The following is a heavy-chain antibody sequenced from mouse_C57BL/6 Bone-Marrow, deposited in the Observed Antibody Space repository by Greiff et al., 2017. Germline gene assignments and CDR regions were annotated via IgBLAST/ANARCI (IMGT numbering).Heavy chain of an antibody. CDR3: ARATVVPFDY. CDR2: ISDGGSYT. Sequence: EVQRVESGGGLVKPGGSLKLSCAASGFTFSSYAMSWVRQTPEKRLEWVATISDGGSYTYYPDNVKGRFTISRDHAKNNLYLQMSHLKSEDTAMYYCARATVVPFDYWGQGTTLTVSS. V-gene: IGHV5-4*01. J-gene: IGHJ2*01. D-gene: IGHD1-1*01. CDR1: GFTFSSYA.